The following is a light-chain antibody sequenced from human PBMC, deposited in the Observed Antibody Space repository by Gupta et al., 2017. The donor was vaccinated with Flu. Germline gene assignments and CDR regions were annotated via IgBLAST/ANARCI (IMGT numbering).Light chain of an antibody. J-gene: IGLJ1*01. V-gene: IGLV3-25*02. CDR2: KDT. CDR3: QSADASGAYRV. Sequence: SYALTQPPSVSVSPGQTARITCSGQTLPKQFAYWYQQKSGQAPLLVIYKDTERPSDISARFSGSSSGTTATLTISGVQSEDEADYYCQSADASGAYRVFGAGTRVTVL. CDR1: TLPKQF.